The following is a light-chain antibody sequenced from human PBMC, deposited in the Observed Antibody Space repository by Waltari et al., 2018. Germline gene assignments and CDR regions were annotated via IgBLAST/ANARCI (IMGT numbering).Light chain of an antibody. Sequence: QSVLTQPPSVSGAPGQRVTIPCTGSWSNLGAGTDVHWYQQLPGKAPTLLVYGVNTRPPGVPDRFFGSKSGTSASLAIPGLQPEDEADYYCQSYDTKVGVVFGGGSKLTVL. V-gene: IGLV1-40*01. CDR2: GVN. CDR3: QSYDTKVGVV. CDR1: WSNLGAGTD. J-gene: IGLJ2*01.